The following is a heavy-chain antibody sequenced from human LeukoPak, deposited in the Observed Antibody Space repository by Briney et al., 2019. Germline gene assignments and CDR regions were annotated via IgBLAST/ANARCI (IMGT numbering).Heavy chain of an antibody. J-gene: IGHJ4*02. D-gene: IGHD6-13*01. CDR1: GFTFSSYS. CDR2: ISSSSSSYI. CDR3: ARDFESRQQQLVRPGGY. V-gene: IGHV3-21*01. Sequence: PGGSLRLSCAASGFTFSSYSMNWVRQAPGKGLEWVSSISSSSSSYIYYADSVKGRFTISRDNAKNSLYLQMNSLRAEDTAVYYCARDFESRQQQLVRPGGYWGQGTLVTVSS.